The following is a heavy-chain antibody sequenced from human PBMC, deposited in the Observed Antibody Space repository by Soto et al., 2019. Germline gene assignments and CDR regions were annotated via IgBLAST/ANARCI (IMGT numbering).Heavy chain of an antibody. V-gene: IGHV3-23*01. D-gene: IGHD2-15*01. CDR2: ISGSGGST. CDR3: ARTKRVIVVVVAASTPGYYYMDV. J-gene: IGHJ6*03. CDR1: GFTFSSYA. Sequence: GGSLRLSCAASGFTFSSYAMSWVRQAPGKGLEWVSAISGSGGSTYYADSVKGRFTISRDNSKNTLYLQMNSLRAEATAVYYCARTKRVIVVVVAASTPGYYYMDVWGKGTTVTVSS.